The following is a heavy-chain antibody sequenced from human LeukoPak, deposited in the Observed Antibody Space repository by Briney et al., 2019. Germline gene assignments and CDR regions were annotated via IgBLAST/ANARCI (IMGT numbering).Heavy chain of an antibody. D-gene: IGHD6-13*01. J-gene: IGHJ5*02. Sequence: ASVKVSCKASGYTFTGYYMHWVRQAPGQGLEWMGWINPNSGGTNYAQKFQGRVTMTRDTSISTAYTELSRLRSDDTAVYYCARDRTLAAAGLDPWGQGTLVTVSS. CDR2: INPNSGGT. CDR3: ARDRTLAAAGLDP. V-gene: IGHV1-2*02. CDR1: GYTFTGYY.